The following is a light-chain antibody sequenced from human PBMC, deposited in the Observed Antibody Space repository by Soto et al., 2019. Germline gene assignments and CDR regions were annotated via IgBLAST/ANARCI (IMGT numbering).Light chain of an antibody. CDR3: QQSNNWPRT. J-gene: IGKJ1*01. CDR1: QSVSSN. Sequence: EIVMTQSPATLSVSPGERATLSCRASQSVSSNLAWYQQKPGQVPRLLIYGASTRATSIPARFSGSGSGTEFTLTISSLQSEDFAVYYCQQSNNWPRTFGQGTKVEIK. V-gene: IGKV3-15*01. CDR2: GAS.